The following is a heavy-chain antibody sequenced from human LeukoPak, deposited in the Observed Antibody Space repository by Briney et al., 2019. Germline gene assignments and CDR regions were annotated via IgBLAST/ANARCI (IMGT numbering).Heavy chain of an antibody. J-gene: IGHJ4*02. CDR3: ARDQVGARYYFDY. Sequence: GGPLRLSCAASGFTFSSYWMHWVRQAPGKGLVWVSRINSDGSSTSYADSVKGRFTISRDNAKNTLYLQMNSLRAEDTAVYYCARDQVGARYYFDYWGQGTLVTVSS. CDR2: INSDGSST. D-gene: IGHD1-26*01. V-gene: IGHV3-74*01. CDR1: GFTFSSYW.